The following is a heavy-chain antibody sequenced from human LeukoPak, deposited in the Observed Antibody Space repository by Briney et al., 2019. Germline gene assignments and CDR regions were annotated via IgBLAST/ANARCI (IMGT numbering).Heavy chain of an antibody. J-gene: IGHJ6*02. Sequence: GGSLRLSCSASGFTFSTYWMSWVRQAPGKGLEWVANMKRDGSEIYYVDSVRGRFTISRDNAKNSLYLQMSNLRAEDTAVYFCARGGGLDVWGQGATVTVSS. CDR3: ARGGGLDV. CDR2: MKRDGSEI. V-gene: IGHV3-7*03. D-gene: IGHD3-16*01. CDR1: GFTFSTYW.